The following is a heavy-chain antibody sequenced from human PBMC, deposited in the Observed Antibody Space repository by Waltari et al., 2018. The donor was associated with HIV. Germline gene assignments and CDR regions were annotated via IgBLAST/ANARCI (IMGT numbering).Heavy chain of an antibody. V-gene: IGHV4-39*01. J-gene: IGHJ3*02. CDR2: IYYSGGA. CDR1: GGSISSSSYY. D-gene: IGHD5-18*01. Sequence: QLQLQESGPGLVKPSETLSLTCTVSGGSISSSSYYWGWIRPHPGKGLEWVGSIYYSGGADYIPSLKSRVTITVDTSKNQFSLKLSSVTAADTALYYCARHEDPAMNAFDIWGQGTMVTVSS. CDR3: ARHEDPAMNAFDI.